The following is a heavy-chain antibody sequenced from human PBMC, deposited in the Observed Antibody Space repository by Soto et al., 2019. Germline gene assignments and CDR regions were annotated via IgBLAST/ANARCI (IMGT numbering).Heavy chain of an antibody. J-gene: IGHJ4*02. CDR1: GFNFNDYG. V-gene: IGHV3-30*02. CDR2: MSYDGSDT. CDR3: TIVRVADSALDH. D-gene: IGHD3-10*02. Sequence: QAGGSLRLSCAASGFNFNDYGMHWVRQTPGKGLEWVAFMSYDGSDTFYADSVKGRFTISRDNSKNTLFLHMSNLRAEDTAMYYCTIVRVADSALDHWGQGTLVTVSS.